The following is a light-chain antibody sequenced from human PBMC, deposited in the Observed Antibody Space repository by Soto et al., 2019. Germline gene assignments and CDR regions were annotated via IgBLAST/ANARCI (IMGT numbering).Light chain of an antibody. CDR2: EVS. CDR3: SSYADSDTLYV. J-gene: IGLJ1*01. V-gene: IGLV2-14*01. Sequence: QYALTQPPSVSLSPGQSIAISGTGTSSDVGAYNYVSWYQQHPGKAPKLLIFEVSSRPSGVSNRFSGSKSGSTASLTISGLQAEDEADYYCSSYADSDTLYVFGTGTKVTAL. CDR1: SSDVGAYNY.